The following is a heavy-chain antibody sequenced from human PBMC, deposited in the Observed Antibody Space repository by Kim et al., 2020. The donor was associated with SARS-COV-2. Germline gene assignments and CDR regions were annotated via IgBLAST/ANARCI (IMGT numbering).Heavy chain of an antibody. V-gene: IGHV3-9*01. CDR3: AKDISSTPITMVRGVPGDYYCGMDV. CDR2: ISWNSGSI. CDR1: GFTFDDYA. D-gene: IGHD3-10*01. J-gene: IGHJ6*02. Sequence: GGSLRLSCAASGFTFDDYAMHRVRQAPGKGLEWVSGISWNSGSIGYADSVKGRFTISRDNAKNSLYLQMNSLRAEDTALYYCAKDISSTPITMVRGVPGDYYCGMDVWGQGTTVTVSS.